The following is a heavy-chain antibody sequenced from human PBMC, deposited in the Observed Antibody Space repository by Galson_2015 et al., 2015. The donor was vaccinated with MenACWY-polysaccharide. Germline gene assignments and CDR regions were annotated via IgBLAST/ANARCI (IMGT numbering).Heavy chain of an antibody. V-gene: IGHV1-8*01. CDR2: MNPNSGNT. J-gene: IGHJ5*02. Sequence: SVKVSCKASGYTFTTYNINWVRQATGQGLEWMGWMNPNSGNTGCAQKFQGRVTMTRNTSISIAYMELNSLRSEDTAVYYCARGIRRTTVWFDPWGQGTLVTVSS. CDR1: GYTFTTYN. CDR3: ARGIRRTTVWFDP. D-gene: IGHD1-1*01.